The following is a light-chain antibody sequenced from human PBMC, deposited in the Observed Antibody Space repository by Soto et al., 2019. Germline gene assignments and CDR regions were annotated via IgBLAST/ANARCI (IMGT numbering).Light chain of an antibody. CDR2: DAS. J-gene: IGKJ1*01. CDR3: QQHSNWPPWT. V-gene: IGKV3-11*01. CDR1: QSVSSY. Sequence: EIVLTQSPATLSLSPGERATLSCRASQSVSSYFAWYQQKPGQAPRLLIYDASNMANGIPARFSDSGSGTDFTLTISSLEPDDFAVYYCQQHSNWPPWTFGQGTKVEIK.